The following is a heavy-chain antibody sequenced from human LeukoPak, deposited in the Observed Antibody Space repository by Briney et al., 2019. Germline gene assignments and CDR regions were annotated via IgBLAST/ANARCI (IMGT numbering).Heavy chain of an antibody. D-gene: IGHD5-18*01. J-gene: IGHJ6*04. V-gene: IGHV1-46*01. CDR2: TNTSGGSR. CDR3: ARDADTAMVTLSNYDYGMDV. Sequence: AAVTVTCTASGYGFTCYYMHLVRQAPGPGLEWVGITNTSGGSRSDVQKYQGRVTMTRDTSTSTVYMELSSLRSEDTAVYYCARDADTAMVTLSNYDYGMDVWGKGTTVTVSS. CDR1: GYGFTCYY.